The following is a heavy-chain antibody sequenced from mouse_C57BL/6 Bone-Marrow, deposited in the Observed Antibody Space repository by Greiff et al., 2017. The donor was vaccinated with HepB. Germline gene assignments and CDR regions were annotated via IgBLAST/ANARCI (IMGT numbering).Heavy chain of an antibody. J-gene: IGHJ1*03. CDR3: ASYYDYDNWYFDV. CDR1: GYTFTSYW. D-gene: IGHD2-4*01. V-gene: IGHV1-55*01. CDR2: IYPGSGST. Sequence: QVQLKQPGAELVKPGASVKMSCKASGYTFTSYWITWVKQRPGQGLEWIGDIYPGSGSTNYNEKFKSKATLTVDTSSSTAYMQLSSLTSEDSAVYYCASYYDYDNWYFDVWGTGTTVTVSS.